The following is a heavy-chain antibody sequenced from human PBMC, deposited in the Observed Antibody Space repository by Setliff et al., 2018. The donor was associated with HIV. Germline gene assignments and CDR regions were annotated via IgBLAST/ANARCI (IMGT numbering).Heavy chain of an antibody. CDR2: IFSSGTT. V-gene: IGHV4-4*09. Sequence: TSETLSLTCTVSGGSISSYYWSWIRQPPGKGLEWIGYIFSSGTTNYNPSLQSRITMSVDTSKNQFSLKLNSVTAADTAVYYCATLVGATYALDIWGQGTMVTVSS. D-gene: IGHD1-26*01. CDR1: GGSISSYY. CDR3: ATLVGATYALDI. J-gene: IGHJ3*02.